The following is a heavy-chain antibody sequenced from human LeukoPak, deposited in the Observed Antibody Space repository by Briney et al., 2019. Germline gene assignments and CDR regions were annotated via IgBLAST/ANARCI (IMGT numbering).Heavy chain of an antibody. Sequence: ASLKVSCKASGYDFNGYYIHWVRQTPGQGLEWMGWIKPKSGGTGYAEEFQGRVTMTSDRSVTTAYLEVRRLRSDDTAVYYCGRVLDYVGTSFRPPEKYYYYYIDVWGQGTTVAVSS. CDR2: IKPKSGGT. CDR1: GYDFNGYY. V-gene: IGHV1-2*02. D-gene: IGHD3-16*01. CDR3: GRVLDYVGTSFRPPEKYYYYYIDV. J-gene: IGHJ6*03.